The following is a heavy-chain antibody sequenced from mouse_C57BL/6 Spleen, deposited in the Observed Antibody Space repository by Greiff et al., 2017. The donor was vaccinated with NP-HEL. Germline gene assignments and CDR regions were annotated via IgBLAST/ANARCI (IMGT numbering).Heavy chain of an antibody. J-gene: IGHJ2*01. D-gene: IGHD1-1*01. CDR2: IYPGDGDT. CDR1: GYAFSSSW. CDR3: ARHPYYGSSYDYFDY. V-gene: IGHV1-82*01. Sequence: QVQLQQSGPELVKPGASVKISCKASGYAFSSSWMNWVKQRPGKGLEWIGRIYPGDGDTNYNGKFKGKATLTADKSSSTAYMQLSSLTSEDSAVYFCARHPYYGSSYDYFDYWGQGTTLTVSS.